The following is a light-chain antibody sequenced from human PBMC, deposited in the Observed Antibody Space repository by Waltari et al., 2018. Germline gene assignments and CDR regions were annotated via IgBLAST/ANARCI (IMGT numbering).Light chain of an antibody. J-gene: IGKJ1*01. CDR3: QHYVRLPAT. Sequence: EIVLTQSPGTLSLSPGERATLSCWASQSVGGTLAWYQQKPGQAPRLLIYGASSRATGIPDMFSGSGSGTEFCLTISRLEPEDFAVYYCQHYVRLPATFGQGTKVEIK. CDR2: GAS. V-gene: IGKV3-20*01. CDR1: QSVGGT.